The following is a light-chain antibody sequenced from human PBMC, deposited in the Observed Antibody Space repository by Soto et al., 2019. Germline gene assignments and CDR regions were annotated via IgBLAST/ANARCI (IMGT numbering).Light chain of an antibody. Sequence: QSALAQPASVSGSPGQSITISCTGTSSDVGSYNSVSWYQQYPGKAPTLMIHDVSNRPSGVSNRFSGSKSGNTASLTISGLQAEDEADYYCSSFTSSSSYVFXSGTKVTVL. CDR3: SSFTSSSSYV. J-gene: IGLJ1*01. V-gene: IGLV2-14*03. CDR1: SSDVGSYNS. CDR2: DVS.